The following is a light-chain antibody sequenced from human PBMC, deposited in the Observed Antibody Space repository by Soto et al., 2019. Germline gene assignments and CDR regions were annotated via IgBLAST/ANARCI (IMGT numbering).Light chain of an antibody. Sequence: EIVMTQSPATLSVSPGERATLSCRASQSVGSSLAWYQQEPGQAPRLLIYGAPTRATGIPARFSGSGSGTEFTLTISSLQSEDFAVYFCQQYKNWPPITFGQGTRLEIK. CDR1: QSVGSS. J-gene: IGKJ5*01. V-gene: IGKV3-15*01. CDR2: GAP. CDR3: QQYKNWPPIT.